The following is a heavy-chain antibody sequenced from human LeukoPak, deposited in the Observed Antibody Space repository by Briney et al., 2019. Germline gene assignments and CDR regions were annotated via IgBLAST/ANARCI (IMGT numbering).Heavy chain of an antibody. V-gene: IGHV3-30*02. CDR1: GFTFSSYG. D-gene: IGHD2-8*01. J-gene: IGHJ6*03. CDR3: AKGGRVLGSRYYMDV. Sequence: PGGSLRLSCAASGFTFSSYGMHWVRQAPGKGLEWVAFIRYDGSNKYYADSVKGRFTISRDNSKNTLYLQMNSLRAEDTAVYYCAKGGRVLGSRYYMDVWGKGTTVTVSS. CDR2: IRYDGSNK.